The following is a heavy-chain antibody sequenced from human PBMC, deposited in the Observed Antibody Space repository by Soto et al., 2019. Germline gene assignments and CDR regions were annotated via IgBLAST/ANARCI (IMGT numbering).Heavy chain of an antibody. J-gene: IGHJ5*01. CDR1: GFMFSSYA. V-gene: IGHV3-23*01. CDR3: AKLTYPSDSTGYYYERVSGWIDS. Sequence: GGSLRLSCAASGFMFSSYAMSWVRQAPGKGLEWVSGISASGGTANLADSVEGRCTISRDNSKSTLYLQMNSLRAEDTAVYCCAKLTYPSDSTGYYYERVSGWIDSWGQGTLVTVSS. D-gene: IGHD3-22*01. CDR2: ISASGGTA.